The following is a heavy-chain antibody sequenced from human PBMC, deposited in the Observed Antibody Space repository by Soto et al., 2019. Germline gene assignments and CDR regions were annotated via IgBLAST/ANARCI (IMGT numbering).Heavy chain of an antibody. CDR3: ARDYYRFNSGYGFSMDV. D-gene: IGHD5-12*01. V-gene: IGHV3-30-3*01. J-gene: IGHJ6*01. CDR1: GFTFSSYA. CDR2: ISYDGSNK. Sequence: QVQLVESGGGVVQPGWSLRLSCAASGFTFSSYAMHWVRQAPGKGLEWVAVISYDGSNKYYADSVKGRFTISRDNSKNTLYLQMNSLRAEDTAVYYCARDYYRFNSGYGFSMDVW.